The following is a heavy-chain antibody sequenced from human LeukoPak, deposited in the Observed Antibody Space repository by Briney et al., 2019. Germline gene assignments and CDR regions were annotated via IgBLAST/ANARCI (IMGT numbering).Heavy chain of an antibody. V-gene: IGHV4-34*01. CDR2: INHSGST. Sequence: KPSETLSLTCAVYGGSFSGYYWSWIRQPPGKGLEWIGEINHSGSTNYNPSLKSRVTISVDTSKNQFSLKLSSMTAADTAVYYCAGRPYSSGWDYWGQGTLVTVSS. CDR1: GGSFSGYY. D-gene: IGHD6-19*01. J-gene: IGHJ4*02. CDR3: AGRPYSSGWDY.